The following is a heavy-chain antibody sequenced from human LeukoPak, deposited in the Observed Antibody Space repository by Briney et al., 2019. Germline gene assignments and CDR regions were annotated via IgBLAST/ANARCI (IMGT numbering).Heavy chain of an antibody. CDR1: GFPFTMYY. CDR3: AREQRGGLNGILGGLFASYYTYYYMDV. J-gene: IGHJ6*03. V-gene: IGHV1-46*01. D-gene: IGHD3-10*01. CDR2: INPGDGAT. Sequence: ASVKVSCKASGFPFTMYYIHWVRQAPGQGFEWMGMINPGDGATTYAQRFRGRVIVTRDMSTTTVYMDLRGLRAEDTAVCFCAREQRGGLNGILGGLFASYYTYYYMDVWGRGTTVTVSS.